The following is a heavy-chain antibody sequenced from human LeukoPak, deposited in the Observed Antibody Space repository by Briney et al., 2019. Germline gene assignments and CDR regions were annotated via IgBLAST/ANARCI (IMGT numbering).Heavy chain of an antibody. D-gene: IGHD3-3*01. CDR2: ISSKAYGGTT. Sequence: GGSLRLSCTASGFTFGDYAMSWVRQAPGKGLEWVGFISSKAYGGTTEYAASVKGRFTISRDDSKSIAYLQMNSLKTEDTAVYYCTRDGFDYDFWSGYYEFDYWGQGTLVTVSS. CDR1: GFTFGDYA. CDR3: TRDGFDYDFWSGYYEFDY. J-gene: IGHJ4*02. V-gene: IGHV3-49*04.